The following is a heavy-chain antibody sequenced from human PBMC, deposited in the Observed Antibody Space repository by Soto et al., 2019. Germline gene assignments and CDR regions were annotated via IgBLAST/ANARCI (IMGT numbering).Heavy chain of an antibody. J-gene: IGHJ4*02. Sequence: ASVKVSCKASGYCFIDYYIHWVRQAPGQGFEWMGRISPKSGGTNYAQKFEGRVTMTWDTSLNTAYMELSSLISDDTAVYYCARPPGYISDWYYFDLWGQGTLVTVSS. D-gene: IGHD3-9*01. CDR2: ISPKSGGT. V-gene: IGHV1-2*02. CDR3: ARPPGYISDWYYFDL. CDR1: GYCFIDYY.